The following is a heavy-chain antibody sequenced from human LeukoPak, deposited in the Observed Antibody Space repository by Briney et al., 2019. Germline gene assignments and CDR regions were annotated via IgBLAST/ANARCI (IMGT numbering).Heavy chain of an antibody. CDR1: GGSISSYD. D-gene: IGHD3-22*01. J-gene: IGHJ3*02. Sequence: SETLSLTCTVSGGSISSYDRSWIRQPPGKGLEWVGYIYYGGSTNYNPSLKSRVTISVDTSKNQFSLKLSSVTAADTAVYFCARQVWFYDSSAFDIWGQGTIFTVSS. CDR3: ARQVWFYDSSAFDI. V-gene: IGHV4-59*08. CDR2: IYYGGST.